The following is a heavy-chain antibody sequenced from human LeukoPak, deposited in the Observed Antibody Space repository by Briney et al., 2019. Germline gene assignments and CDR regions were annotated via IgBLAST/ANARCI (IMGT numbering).Heavy chain of an antibody. V-gene: IGHV3-21*04. CDR2: ISSSSSYI. CDR3: AKQLGYCSDGSCYFPY. CDR1: GFTFSSYS. Sequence: GGSLRLSCAASGFTFSSYSMNWVRQAPGKGLEWVSSISSSSSYIYYADSVQGRFTISRDNSKSTLCLQMNSLRAEDTAVYYCAKQLGYCSDGSCYFPYWGQGTLVTVSS. D-gene: IGHD2-15*01. J-gene: IGHJ4*02.